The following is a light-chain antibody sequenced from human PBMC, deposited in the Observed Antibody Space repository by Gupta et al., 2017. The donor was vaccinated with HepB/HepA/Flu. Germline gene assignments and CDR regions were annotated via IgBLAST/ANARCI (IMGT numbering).Light chain of an antibody. J-gene: IGLJ1*01. V-gene: IGLV2-14*01. CDR2: DVI. CDR1: SSDVGGYNY. CDR3: SSYTSISTPYV. Sequence: QSALTQPASVSGSPGPSITISCTVTSSDVGGYNYVSWYQQHPGKAPNLMIYDVINRPSGVSNRFSGSKSGNTASLTISGLQAEDEADYYCSSYTSISTPYVFGTGTKVTVL.